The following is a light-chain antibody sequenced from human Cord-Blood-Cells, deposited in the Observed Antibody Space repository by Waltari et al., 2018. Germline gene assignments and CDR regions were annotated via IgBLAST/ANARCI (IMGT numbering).Light chain of an antibody. V-gene: IGKV1-39*01. CDR3: QQSYSTPRGFT. J-gene: IGKJ3*01. CDR1: QSISSY. CDR2: AAS. Sequence: DIQMTQSPSSLSASVGDRVTITCRASQSISSYLNWYQQKPGKAPKLLIYAASSLQSGFPSRFSGSGSGTDFTLTISSLQPEDFATYYCQQSYSTPRGFTFGPGTKVDIK.